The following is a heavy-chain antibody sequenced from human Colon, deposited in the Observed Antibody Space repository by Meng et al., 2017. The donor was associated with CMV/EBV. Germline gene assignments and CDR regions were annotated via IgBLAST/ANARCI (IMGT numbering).Heavy chain of an antibody. CDR2: LNPNSGDT. CDR3: ATISGGDFDF. CDR1: GSTFTGYF. J-gene: IGHJ4*02. V-gene: IGHV1-2*02. Sequence: VPSGAGGKEPGPSVKVSCKTSGSTFTGYFMFWVRQAPGQGLEWMGSLNPNSGDTNSAQKFHGRLTMTRDTSIHTAYMELGSLRSDDTAVYYCATISGGDFDFWGQGTLVTVSS. D-gene: IGHD3-10*01.